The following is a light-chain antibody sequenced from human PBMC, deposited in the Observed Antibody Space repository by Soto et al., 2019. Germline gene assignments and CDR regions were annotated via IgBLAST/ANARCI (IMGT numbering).Light chain of an antibody. Sequence: QSALTQPASVSGSPGQSITISCTGTSSDVGSYNLVSWYRQLPGKAPKLMIYEITKRPSGVSNRFSGSKSGNTASLTISGLQAEDEAYYHCCSYAGSSTFVFGGGTKLTVL. V-gene: IGLV2-23*02. CDR2: EIT. CDR3: CSYAGSSTFV. CDR1: SSDVGSYNL. J-gene: IGLJ3*02.